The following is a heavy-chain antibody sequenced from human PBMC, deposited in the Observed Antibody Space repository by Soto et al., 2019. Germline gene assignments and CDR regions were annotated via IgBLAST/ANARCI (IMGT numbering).Heavy chain of an antibody. CDR3: ARSWSYPDGLDV. V-gene: IGHV3-48*01. J-gene: IGHJ6*01. Sequence: EVQLVESGGGLVQPGGSLRLSCAASGFTFSSYSMQWVRQAPGKGLEWISYISSASSNMYYADSVKGRFITSRDNAKNSLFLQMNSLRAGDTAVYFCARSWSYPDGLDVWGQGATVTVSS. CDR1: GFTFSSYS. CDR2: ISSASSNM.